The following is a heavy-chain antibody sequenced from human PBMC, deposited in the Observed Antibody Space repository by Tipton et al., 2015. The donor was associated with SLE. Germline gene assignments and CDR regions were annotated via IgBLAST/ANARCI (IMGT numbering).Heavy chain of an antibody. CDR3: ARDEVASWLFL. Sequence: TLSLTCTVSGASISSGSYYWGWIRQSAGKGLEWIGHIYTSGSTSYNPSLKSRVTISIDMSKNQFSLNLNSVTAADTAVYYCARDEVASWLFLWGQGTLVTVSS. V-gene: IGHV4-61*09. J-gene: IGHJ4*02. D-gene: IGHD3-9*01. CDR2: IYTSGST. CDR1: GASISSGSYY.